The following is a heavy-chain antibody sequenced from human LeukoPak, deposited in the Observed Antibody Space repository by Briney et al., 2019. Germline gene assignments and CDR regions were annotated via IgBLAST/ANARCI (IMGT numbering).Heavy chain of an antibody. V-gene: IGHV1-8*01. CDR1: GYTFSSFD. J-gene: IGHJ4*02. D-gene: IGHD5-18*01. CDR3: ARALWGDGYSYGYGDY. CDR2: MNPKSGNS. Sequence: GASVKVSCKASGYTFSSFDINWVRQAPGQELEWMGWMNPKSGNSGYAQKFQGRVTMTRNTSIATAYMEVSNLRFDDTAVHYCARALWGDGYSYGYGDYWGQGTLVTVSS.